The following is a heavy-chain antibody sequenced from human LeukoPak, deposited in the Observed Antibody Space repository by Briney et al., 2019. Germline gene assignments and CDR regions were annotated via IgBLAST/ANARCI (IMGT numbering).Heavy chain of an antibody. Sequence: GSPRLSCAASGFTFSSYGMHWVRQAPGKGLEWVAVIWYDGSNKYYADSVKGRFTISRDNSKNTLYLQMSSLRAEDTAVYYCARHCSSTSCHDNDAFDIWGQGTMVTVSS. D-gene: IGHD2-2*01. CDR1: GFTFSSYG. J-gene: IGHJ3*02. V-gene: IGHV3-33*01. CDR2: IWYDGSNK. CDR3: ARHCSSTSCHDNDAFDI.